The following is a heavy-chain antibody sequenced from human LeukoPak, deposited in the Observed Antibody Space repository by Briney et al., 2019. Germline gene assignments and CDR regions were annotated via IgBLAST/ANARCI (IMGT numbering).Heavy chain of an antibody. CDR2: VTSSGPST. J-gene: IGHJ6*04. CDR1: GFTFSTYA. Sequence: PGGSLRLSCAASGFTFSTYAMSWVRQAPGKGLEWVSTVTSSGPSTYYADSVKGRFIISRDNSKNTLYLQMNSLRAEDTAVYYCAELGITMIGGVWGKGTTVTISS. CDR3: AELGITMIGGV. V-gene: IGHV3-23*01. D-gene: IGHD3-10*02.